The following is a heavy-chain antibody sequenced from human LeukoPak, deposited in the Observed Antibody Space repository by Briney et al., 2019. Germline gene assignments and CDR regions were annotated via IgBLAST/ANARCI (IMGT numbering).Heavy chain of an antibody. Sequence: ASVKVSCKASGGTFSSYAISWVRQAPGQGLEWMGRINPNSGGTNYAQKFQGRVTMTRDTSISTAYMELSRLRSDDTAVYYCARAFSRGFDYWGQGTLVTVSS. J-gene: IGHJ4*02. V-gene: IGHV1-2*06. CDR3: ARAFSRGFDY. CDR2: INPNSGGT. D-gene: IGHD3-22*01. CDR1: GGTFSSYA.